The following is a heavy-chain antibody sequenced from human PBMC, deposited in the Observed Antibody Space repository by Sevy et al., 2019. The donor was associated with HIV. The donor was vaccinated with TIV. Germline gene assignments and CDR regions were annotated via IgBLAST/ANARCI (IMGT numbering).Heavy chain of an antibody. CDR2: ISGSGVNT. J-gene: IGHJ4*02. CDR1: GFTFNNYA. D-gene: IGHD6-6*01. Sequence: GGSLRLSCAVSGFTFNNYAMSWVRQAPGKGLGWVSGISGSGVNTYYADSVKGRFTVSRDNSKNTLYLQMNSLRAEDTAVYYCAKDYSFGSSSVPLYYFDFWGQGTLVTVSS. V-gene: IGHV3-23*01. CDR3: AKDYSFGSSSVPLYYFDF.